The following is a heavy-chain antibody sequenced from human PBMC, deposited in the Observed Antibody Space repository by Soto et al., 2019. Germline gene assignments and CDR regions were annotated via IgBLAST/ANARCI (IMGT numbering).Heavy chain of an antibody. CDR1: GYSFTSYW. J-gene: IGHJ6*02. CDR2: IYPGDSDT. CDR3: AGSIAARPRGYYYYGMDV. D-gene: IGHD6-6*01. Sequence: RGESLKISCKGSGYSFTSYWIGWVRQMPGKGLEWMGIIYPGDSDTRYSPSFQGQVTISADKSISTAYLQWSSLKASDTATYYCAGSIAARPRGYYYYGMDVWGQGTTVTVSS. V-gene: IGHV5-51*01.